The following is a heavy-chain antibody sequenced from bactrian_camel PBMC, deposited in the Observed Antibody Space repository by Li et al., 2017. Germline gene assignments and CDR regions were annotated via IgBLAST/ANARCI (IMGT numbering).Heavy chain of an antibody. V-gene: IGHV3S53*01. CDR3: AAARLVYSRNLLLANEYKH. Sequence: HVQLVESGGGLVQPGGSLRLSCAASGSSISRRCMGWFRQAPGKQREGIASITNRGSGNYAESVKGRFTISRDHAQATLDLEMNSLKPEDPAMYFCAAARLVYSRNLLLANEYKHWGQGTQVTVS. CDR2: ITNRGSG. CDR1: GSSISRRC. J-gene: IGHJ4*01. D-gene: IGHD3*01.